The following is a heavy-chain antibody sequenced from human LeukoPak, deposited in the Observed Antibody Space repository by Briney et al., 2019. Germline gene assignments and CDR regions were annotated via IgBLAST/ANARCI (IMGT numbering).Heavy chain of an antibody. CDR3: ARSQESGYDSYYYYGMDV. CDR1: GFTFSSYA. J-gene: IGHJ6*02. V-gene: IGHV3-30-3*01. Sequence: GGSLRLSCAAPGFTFSSYAMHWVRQAPGKGLEWVAVISYDGSNKYYADSVKGRFTISRDNSKNTLYLQMNSLRAEDTAVYYCARSQESGYDSYYYYGMDVWGQGTTVTVSS. D-gene: IGHD5-12*01. CDR2: ISYDGSNK.